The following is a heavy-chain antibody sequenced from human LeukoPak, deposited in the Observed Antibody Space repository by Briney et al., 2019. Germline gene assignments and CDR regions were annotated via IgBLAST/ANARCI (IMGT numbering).Heavy chain of an antibody. CDR2: IYSGGST. CDR3: ARDLGAPAAMALDY. Sequence: GGSLRLSCAASGLTVSSNYMSWVRQAPGKGLEWDSVIYSGGSTYYADSVKGRFTISRDNSKNTLYLQMNSLRAEDTAVYYCARDLGAPAAMALDYWGQGTLVTVSS. V-gene: IGHV3-53*01. CDR1: GLTVSSNY. J-gene: IGHJ4*02. D-gene: IGHD2-2*01.